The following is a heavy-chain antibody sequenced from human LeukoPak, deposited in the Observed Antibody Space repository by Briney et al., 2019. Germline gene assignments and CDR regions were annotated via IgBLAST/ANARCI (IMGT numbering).Heavy chain of an antibody. CDR2: IKQDGSEK. D-gene: IGHD4-17*01. Sequence: GGSLRLSCADSGFTFSSYWMSWVRQAPGRGLEWVANIKQDGSEKYYVDSVKGRFTIPRDNAKKSLYLQMNSLRGEDTAIYYCAEGSNYGDSSFWGQGTLVTVSS. J-gene: IGHJ4*02. V-gene: IGHV3-7*01. CDR3: AEGSNYGDSSF. CDR1: GFTFSSYW.